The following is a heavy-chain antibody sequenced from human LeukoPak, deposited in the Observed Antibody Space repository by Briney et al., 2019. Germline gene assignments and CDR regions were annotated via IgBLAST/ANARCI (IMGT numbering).Heavy chain of an antibody. J-gene: IGHJ4*02. CDR3: ARASPLLRYFDWWRTRLPGGGENDY. CDR1: GYTFTSYD. Sequence: ASVKVSCKASGYTFTSYDINWVRQATGQGLEWMGWMNPNSGNTGYAQKFQGRVTMTRNTSISTAYMELSSLRSEDTAVYYCARASPLLRYFDWWRTRLPGGGENDYWRQGTLVTVSS. CDR2: MNPNSGNT. V-gene: IGHV1-8*01. D-gene: IGHD3-9*01.